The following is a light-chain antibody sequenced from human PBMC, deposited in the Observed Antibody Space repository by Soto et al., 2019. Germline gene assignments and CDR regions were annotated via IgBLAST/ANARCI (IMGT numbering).Light chain of an antibody. CDR1: QSVSSN. J-gene: IGKJ2*01. Sequence: EIVMTQSPATLSVSPGERATLSCRASQSVSSNLAWYQQKPGQAPRLLIYGASTRATGIPARFSGSRSGTEFTLTISSLQSEDFAVDYCQQYTNWPYTFGQGTKLEIK. CDR3: QQYTNWPYT. V-gene: IGKV3-15*01. CDR2: GAS.